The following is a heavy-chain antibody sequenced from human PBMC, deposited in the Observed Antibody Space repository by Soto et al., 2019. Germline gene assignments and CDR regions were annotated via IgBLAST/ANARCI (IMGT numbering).Heavy chain of an antibody. CDR3: ARDTYDTTGYPLDC. CDR2: ISTFHGNT. CDR1: GYTFTSYG. J-gene: IGHJ4*02. V-gene: IGHV1-18*04. Sequence: ASVKVSCKASGYTFTSYGISWVRQAPGQGLEWIGWISTFHGNTNYAQKFQGSVTMTTDTSTSTAYMELRSLTSDDTAIYYCARDTYDTTGYPLDCWGQGTLVTVPS. D-gene: IGHD3-22*01.